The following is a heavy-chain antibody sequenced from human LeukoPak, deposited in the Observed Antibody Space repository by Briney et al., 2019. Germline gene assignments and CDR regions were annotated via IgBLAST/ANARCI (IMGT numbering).Heavy chain of an antibody. D-gene: IGHD1-26*01. Sequence: ASVKVSCKAPGGTFSSYAISWVRQAPGQGLEWVGRIIPIFGTANYAQKFQGRVTITTDESTSTAYMELSSLRSEDTAVYYCAFRTLGRIVGALDYFDYWGQGTLVTVSS. J-gene: IGHJ4*02. CDR1: GGTFSSYA. V-gene: IGHV1-69*05. CDR3: AFRTLGRIVGALDYFDY. CDR2: IIPIFGTA.